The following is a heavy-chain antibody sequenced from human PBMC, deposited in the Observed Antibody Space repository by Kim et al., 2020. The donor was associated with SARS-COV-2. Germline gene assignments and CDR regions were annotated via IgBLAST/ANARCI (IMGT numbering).Heavy chain of an antibody. CDR1: GFTFSSYA. J-gene: IGHJ4*02. CDR3: AKSFGYCSSTSCYPLYNFDY. Sequence: GGSLRLSCAASGFTFSSYAMSWVRQAPGKGLEWVSAISGSGGSTYYADSVKGRFTISRDNSKDKRYLQMNRLRAEDTAVDYCAKSFGYCSSTSCYPLYNFDYWGQGTLVTVSS. D-gene: IGHD2-2*03. CDR2: ISGSGGST. V-gene: IGHV3-23*01.